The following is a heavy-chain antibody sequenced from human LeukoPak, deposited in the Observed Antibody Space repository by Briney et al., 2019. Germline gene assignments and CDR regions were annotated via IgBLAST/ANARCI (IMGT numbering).Heavy chain of an antibody. D-gene: IGHD6-19*01. J-gene: IGHJ4*02. CDR1: GFTFSSYS. CDR3: ARGSYMRYSSGWYFDY. Sequence: GGSLRLSCAASGFTFSSYSMNWVRQAPGKGLEWVSVIYSGGSTYYADSVKGRFTISRDNSKNTLYLQMNSLRAEDTAVYYCARGSYMRYSSGWYFDYWGQGTLVTVSS. V-gene: IGHV3-53*01. CDR2: IYSGGST.